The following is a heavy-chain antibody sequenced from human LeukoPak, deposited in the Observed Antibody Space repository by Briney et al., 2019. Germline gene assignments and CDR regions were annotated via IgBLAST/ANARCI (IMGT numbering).Heavy chain of an antibody. CDR3: AKEKEEPATVTPFDY. D-gene: IGHD4-17*01. J-gene: IGHJ4*02. CDR1: GFTFSSYA. CDR2: ITGSGGST. Sequence: GGSLRLSCAASGFTFSSYAMSWVRQAPGKGLEWVSAITGSGGSTYYADSVKGRFTITRDNSKDMLYLQMYSLRAEDTAVYYCAKEKEEPATVTPFDYWGQGTLVTVSS. V-gene: IGHV3-23*01.